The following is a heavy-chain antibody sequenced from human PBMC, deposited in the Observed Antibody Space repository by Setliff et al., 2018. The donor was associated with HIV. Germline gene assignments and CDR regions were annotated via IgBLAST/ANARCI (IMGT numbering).Heavy chain of an antibody. V-gene: IGHV3-33*08. CDR3: AKGAGPTTLAEPFDS. Sequence: PGGSLRLSCAASGFTVSSNYMHWVRQAAGKGLEWVAVIWYDGSIEYYIDSVKGRFTISRDNSKSTLYLQMTNLRAEDTALYFCAKGAGPTTLAEPFDSWGQGTLVTVSS. CDR1: GFTVSSNY. D-gene: IGHD1-26*01. CDR2: IWYDGSIE. J-gene: IGHJ4*02.